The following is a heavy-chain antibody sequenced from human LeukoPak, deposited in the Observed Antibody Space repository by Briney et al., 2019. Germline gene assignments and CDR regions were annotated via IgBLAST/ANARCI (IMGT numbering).Heavy chain of an antibody. CDR2: ISSSGSTI. CDR3: AKGKRIYNN. D-gene: IGHD1-1*01. Sequence: GGSLRLSCAASGFIFSDYYMTWLRQAPGKGLEWVSYISSSGSTIYSADSVKGRFTISRDNANNPLYLQMKSLKAEDTALYYCAKGKRIYNNWGQGTLVAVSS. CDR1: GFIFSDYY. V-gene: IGHV3-11*01. J-gene: IGHJ4*02.